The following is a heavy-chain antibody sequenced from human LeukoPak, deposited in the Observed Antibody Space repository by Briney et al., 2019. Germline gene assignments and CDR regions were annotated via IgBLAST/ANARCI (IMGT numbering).Heavy chain of an antibody. CDR1: GGSFSGYY. CDR3: ARNRYYYGSGNYGVPNWFDP. D-gene: IGHD3-10*01. J-gene: IGHJ5*02. Sequence: SEALSLTCAVYGGSFSGYYWSWIRQPPGKGLEWIGEINHSGSTNYNPSLKSRVTISVDTSKNQFSLKLSSVTAADTAVYYCARNRYYYGSGNYGVPNWFDPWGQGTLVTVSS. V-gene: IGHV4-34*01. CDR2: INHSGST.